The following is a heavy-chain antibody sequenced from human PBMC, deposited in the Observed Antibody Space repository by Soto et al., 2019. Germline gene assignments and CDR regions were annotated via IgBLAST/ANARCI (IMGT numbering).Heavy chain of an antibody. CDR2: INPYNANT. CDR3: ARDRVARIWGDAFDI. Sequence: ASVKVSCKTSGYTFTNHGINWVRQAPGQGLEWMGWINPYNANTNYAQKLQGRVTMTTDTSTSTAYMDRRSLTSDDTAVYYCARDRVARIWGDAFDIWGKGTMGTVAS. J-gene: IGHJ3*02. V-gene: IGHV1-18*04. CDR1: GYTFTNHG. D-gene: IGHD3-16*01.